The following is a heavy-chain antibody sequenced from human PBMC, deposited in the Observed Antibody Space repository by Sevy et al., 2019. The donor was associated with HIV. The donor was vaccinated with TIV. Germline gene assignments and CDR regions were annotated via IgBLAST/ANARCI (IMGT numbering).Heavy chain of an antibody. D-gene: IGHD3-16*01. CDR2: VTSDGTT. Sequence: EGSLRLSCAASGLTLTTTGMSWVRQAPGKGLEWVAGVTSDGTTYYADSVRDRFTVSRDNSKNTLYLQLNSLRADDTAVFYWAGGDKTMITDLDYWGQGTLVTVSS. CDR3: AGGDKTMITDLDY. V-gene: IGHV3-23*01. J-gene: IGHJ4*02. CDR1: GLTLTTTG.